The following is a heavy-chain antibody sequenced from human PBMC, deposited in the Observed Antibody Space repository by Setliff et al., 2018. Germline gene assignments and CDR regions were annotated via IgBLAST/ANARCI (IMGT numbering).Heavy chain of an antibody. Sequence: SETLSLTCAVSGASINSGTYYWSWIRQPAGKGLEWVGRLHTSGSTTYNPSLQSRVTISVDTSKNQFSLKLSSVTAADTAVYYCRFWSGYYKNDYWGQGTLVTVS. D-gene: IGHD3-3*01. J-gene: IGHJ4*02. CDR1: GASINSGTYY. CDR2: LHTSGST. CDR3: RFWSGYYKNDY. V-gene: IGHV4-61*02.